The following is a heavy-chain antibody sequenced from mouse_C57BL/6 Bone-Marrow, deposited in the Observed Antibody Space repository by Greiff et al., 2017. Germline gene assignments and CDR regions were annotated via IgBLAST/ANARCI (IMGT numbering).Heavy chain of an antibody. V-gene: IGHV1-39*01. CDR1: GYSFTDYN. CDR2: INPNYGTT. D-gene: IGHD2-4*01. J-gene: IGHJ4*01. CDR3: ARGYDYDHAMDY. Sequence: EVKLMESGPELVKPGASVKISCKASGYSFTDYNMNWVKQSNGKSLEWIGVINPNYGTTSYNQKFKGKATLTVDQSSSTAYMQLNSLTSEDSAVYYCARGYDYDHAMDYWGQGTSVTVSS.